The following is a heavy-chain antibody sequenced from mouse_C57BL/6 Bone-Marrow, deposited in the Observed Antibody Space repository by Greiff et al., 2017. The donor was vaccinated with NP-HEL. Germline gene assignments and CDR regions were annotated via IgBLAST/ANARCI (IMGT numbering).Heavy chain of an antibody. Sequence: EVKLMESGGGLVQPGGSLKLSCAASGFTFSDYYMYWVRQTPEKRLEWVAYISNGGGSTYYPDTVKGRFTISRDNAKNTLYLQMSRLKSEDTAMYYCAILTGGFAYWGQGTLVTVSA. CDR3: AILTGGFAY. CDR2: ISNGGGST. D-gene: IGHD1-1*01. CDR1: GFTFSDYY. V-gene: IGHV5-12*01. J-gene: IGHJ3*01.